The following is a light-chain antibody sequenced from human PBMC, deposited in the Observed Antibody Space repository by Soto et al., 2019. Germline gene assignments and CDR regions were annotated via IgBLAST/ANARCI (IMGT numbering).Light chain of an antibody. CDR2: DIS. Sequence: DIQMTQSASSLSASVGDRVTITCQASQVISNYLNWYQQKPGKAPKLLIYDISTLKIGVPSRFSGSGSGTDFTFTITGLQPEDIAPYYCQQYENLPYTFGQRTKLEI. J-gene: IGKJ2*01. CDR1: QVISNY. V-gene: IGKV1-33*01. CDR3: QQYENLPYT.